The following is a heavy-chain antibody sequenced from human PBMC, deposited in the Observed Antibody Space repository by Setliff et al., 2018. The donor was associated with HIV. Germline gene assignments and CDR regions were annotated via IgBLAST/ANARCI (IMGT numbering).Heavy chain of an antibody. V-gene: IGHV4-39*07. Sequence: SETLSLTCTVSGGSIRNIDYYWGWIRQPPGKGLEWIGTVYYSGSTYYNNSVKGRVTISVDSSKNQFSLNLFSVTAADTAVYYCARPRRVRSRAWYWFDIWGQGTLVTVSS. CDR3: ARPRRVRSRAWYWFDI. D-gene: IGHD6-19*01. J-gene: IGHJ5*02. CDR1: GGSIRNIDYY. CDR2: VYYSGST.